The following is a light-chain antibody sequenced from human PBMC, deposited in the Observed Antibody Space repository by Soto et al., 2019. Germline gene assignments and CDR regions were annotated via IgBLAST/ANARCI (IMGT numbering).Light chain of an antibody. Sequence: EIVLTQSPDTLSLSPGEGASLSCRASQSVHTFLAWYQQKPGQAPRLLIYGASTRATGVPDRFSGSGSGTDFTLTISSLEPEDFAVYYCHKRSNWPPDTFGQGTRLEIK. CDR1: QSVHTF. CDR2: GAS. V-gene: IGKV3-11*01. CDR3: HKRSNWPPDT. J-gene: IGKJ5*01.